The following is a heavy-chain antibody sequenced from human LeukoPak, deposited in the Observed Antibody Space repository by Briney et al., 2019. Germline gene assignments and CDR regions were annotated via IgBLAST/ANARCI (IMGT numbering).Heavy chain of an antibody. V-gene: IGHV4-30-2*01. CDR1: GGSVSSGGYY. CDR2: IYHTGNT. Sequence: PSETLSLTCTVSGGSVSSGGYYWSWIRQPPGKGLEWIAYIYHTGNTCYNPSLKSRVTISIDRSKNQFSLKLSSVTAADTAVYYCARYGETLMVRGVIKQAWYFDLWGRGTLVTVSS. CDR3: ARYGETLMVRGVIKQAWYFDL. J-gene: IGHJ2*01. D-gene: IGHD3-10*01.